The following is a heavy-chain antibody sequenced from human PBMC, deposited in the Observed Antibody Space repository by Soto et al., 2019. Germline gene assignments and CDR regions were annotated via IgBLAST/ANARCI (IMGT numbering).Heavy chain of an antibody. CDR3: AKDRRRGGYSYGYCFDY. J-gene: IGHJ4*02. V-gene: IGHV3-23*01. Sequence: RLSCAASGFTFSSYAMSWVRHAPGKGLEWVSAISGSGGSTYYADSVKGRFTISRDNSKNTLYLQMNSLRAEDTAVYYCAKDRRRGGYSYGYCFDYWGQGTLVTVYS. CDR1: GFTFSSYA. CDR2: ISGSGGST. D-gene: IGHD5-18*01.